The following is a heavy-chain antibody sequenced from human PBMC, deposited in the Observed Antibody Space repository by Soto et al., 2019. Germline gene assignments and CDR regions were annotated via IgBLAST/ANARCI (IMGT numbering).Heavy chain of an antibody. CDR1: GFTFDDYA. CDR2: ISWNSGSI. CDR3: AILRGLRTPDY. Sequence: EVQLAESGGGLVQPGRSLRLSCAASGFTFDDYAMHWVRQAPGKGLEWVSGISWNSGSIGYADSVKGRFTISRDNAKNSLYLQMNSLRAEDTALYYCAILRGLRTPDYWGQGTLVTVSS. J-gene: IGHJ4*02. V-gene: IGHV3-9*01. D-gene: IGHD1-7*01.